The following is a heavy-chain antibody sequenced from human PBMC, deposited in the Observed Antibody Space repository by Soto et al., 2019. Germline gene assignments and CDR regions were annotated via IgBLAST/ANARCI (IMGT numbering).Heavy chain of an antibody. V-gene: IGHV3-9*01. D-gene: IGHD2-2*01. CDR1: GFTFDEYA. Sequence: GGSLRLSCAASGFTFDEYAMHWVRQAPGKGLEWVSGISWNSSSIGYADSVKGRFTISRDNAKNSLYLQMNSLRAEDTAVYYCAKVHLYAELHYYMYVWGKGTTVTVSS. CDR3: AKVHLYAELHYYMYV. CDR2: ISWNSSSI. J-gene: IGHJ6*03.